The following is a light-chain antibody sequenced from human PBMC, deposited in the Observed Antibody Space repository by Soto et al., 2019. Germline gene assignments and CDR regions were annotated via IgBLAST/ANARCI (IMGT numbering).Light chain of an antibody. CDR1: VTVATN. CDR2: DAS. J-gene: IGKJ1*01. V-gene: IGKV3-15*01. CDR3: QQYNNWPPPCT. Sequence: EIVFAQSPSTLSLSPGERATLSCKAIVTVATNVAWYQQTPGQAPRLLIYDASARATGIPDRFSGSGFGTEFTLTITSLQSEDFALYYCQQYNNWPPPCTFGQGTKVDIK.